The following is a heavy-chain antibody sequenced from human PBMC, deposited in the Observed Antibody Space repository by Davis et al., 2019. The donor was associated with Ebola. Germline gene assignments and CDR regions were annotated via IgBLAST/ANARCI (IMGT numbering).Heavy chain of an antibody. D-gene: IGHD2-15*01. J-gene: IGHJ6*04. CDR2: MNPNSGKT. V-gene: IGHV1-8*01. CDR3: VRGIVVTMDYYGMDV. CDR1: GYTFTSFD. Sequence: ASVKVSCKASGYTFTSFDINWVRQATGQGLEWMGWMNPNSGKTGYARKFQGRVTMTRNTATSTAYMELSSLRFEDTAVYYCVRGIVVTMDYYGMDVWGKGTTVTVSS.